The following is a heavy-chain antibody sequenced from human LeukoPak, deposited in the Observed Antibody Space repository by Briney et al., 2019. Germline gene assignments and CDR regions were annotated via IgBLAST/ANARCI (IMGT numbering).Heavy chain of an antibody. CDR3: ARVVVAARTYNWFDP. CDR1: GGSISSYY. D-gene: IGHD2-15*01. J-gene: IGHJ5*02. CDR2: IYYSGST. V-gene: IGHV4-59*01. Sequence: SETLSLTCTVSGGSISSYYWSWLRQPPGKGLEWLGYIYYSGSTNYNPSLKSRVSISVDTSKNQFSLKLSSVTAADTAVYYCARVVVAARTYNWFDPWGQGTLVTVSS.